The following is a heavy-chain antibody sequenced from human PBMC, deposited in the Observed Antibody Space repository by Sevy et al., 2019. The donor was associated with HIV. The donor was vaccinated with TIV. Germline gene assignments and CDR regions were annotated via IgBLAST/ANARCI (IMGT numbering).Heavy chain of an antibody. D-gene: IGHD4-17*01. CDR3: ARDLPPSATTVAHFDY. V-gene: IGHV3-48*03. J-gene: IGHJ4*02. Sequence: GGSLRLSCAASGFTFSSYEMNWVRQAPGKGLEWDSYISNSGSTIYYSDSVKGRFTISRDNAKNSLYLQMNSLRVEDTAVYYCARDLPPSATTVAHFDYWGRGTLVTVSS. CDR2: ISNSGSTI. CDR1: GFTFSSYE.